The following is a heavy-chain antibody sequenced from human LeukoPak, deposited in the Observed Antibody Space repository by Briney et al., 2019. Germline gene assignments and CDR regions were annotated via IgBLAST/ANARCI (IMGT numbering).Heavy chain of an antibody. D-gene: IGHD3-22*01. CDR3: ARETLDSSGYPNWFDP. J-gene: IGHJ5*02. V-gene: IGHV4-4*07. CDR1: GGSISSYY. CDR2: IYTSGST. Sequence: PETLSLTCTVSGGSISSYYWSWIRQPAGKGLEWIGRIYTSGSTNYNPSLKSRVTMSVDTSKNQFSLKLSSVTAADTAVYYCARETLDSSGYPNWFDPWGQGTLVTVSS.